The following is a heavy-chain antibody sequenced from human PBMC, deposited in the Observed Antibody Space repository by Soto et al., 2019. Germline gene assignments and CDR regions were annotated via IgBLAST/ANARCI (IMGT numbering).Heavy chain of an antibody. V-gene: IGHV4-34*01. J-gene: IGHJ5*02. Sequence: SETLSLTCAVYGGSFSGYYWSWIRQPPGKGLEWIGEINHSGSTNYNPSLKSRVTISVDTSKNQFSLKLSSVTAADTAVYYCARGSPYYDFWSGYYAVWFDPWGQGTMVTVSS. CDR3: ARGSPYYDFWSGYYAVWFDP. CDR2: INHSGST. CDR1: GGSFSGYY. D-gene: IGHD3-3*01.